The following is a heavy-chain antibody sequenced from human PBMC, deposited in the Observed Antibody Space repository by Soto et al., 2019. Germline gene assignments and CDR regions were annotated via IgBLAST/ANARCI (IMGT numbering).Heavy chain of an antibody. CDR1: GGSISSDDW. CDR2: IYHSGST. V-gene: IGHV4-4*02. J-gene: IGHJ4*02. CDR3: ARDLHGSGYRRFDY. D-gene: IGHD3-22*01. Sequence: QVQLQESGPGLVKPSGTLSLTCGVSGGSISSDDWWSWVRQPPGKGLEWIGEIYHSGSTNYNPSLNSRVTISVDKSKNQFSLKLSAVTAADTAVYYCARDLHGSGYRRFDYWGQGTLVTVSS.